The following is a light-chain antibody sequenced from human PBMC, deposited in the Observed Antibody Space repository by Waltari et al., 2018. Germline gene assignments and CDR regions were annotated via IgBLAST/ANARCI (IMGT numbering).Light chain of an antibody. V-gene: IGKV1D-12*01. CDR2: AAS. CDR1: QGISSW. Sequence: DIQMTQSPSSVSASIGDRVTITCRASQGISSWLAEDQHKPGKVPKLLITAASSLQSGVPSRFSGSGSGTDFTLIISSLQPEDFATYYCQQAYSFPITFGQGTRLEIK. J-gene: IGKJ5*01. CDR3: QQAYSFPIT.